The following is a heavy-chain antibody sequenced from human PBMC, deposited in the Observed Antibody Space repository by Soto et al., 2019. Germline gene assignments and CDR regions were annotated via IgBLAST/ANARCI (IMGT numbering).Heavy chain of an antibody. CDR3: ARDSGRYYGSGTYDYYYGMDV. D-gene: IGHD3-10*01. Sequence: ASVKVSCKASGYTFTSYAMHWVRQAPGQRLEWMGWINAGNGNTKYSQKFQGRVTITRDTSASTAYMELSSLRSEDTAVYYCARDSGRYYGSGTYDYYYGMDVWGPGTKVTVSS. J-gene: IGHJ6*02. CDR2: INAGNGNT. V-gene: IGHV1-3*01. CDR1: GYTFTSYA.